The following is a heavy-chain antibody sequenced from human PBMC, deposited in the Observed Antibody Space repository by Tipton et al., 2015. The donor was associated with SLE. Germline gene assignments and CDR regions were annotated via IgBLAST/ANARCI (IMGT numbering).Heavy chain of an antibody. CDR3: ARDLSSRLIIVVVAAFDI. D-gene: IGHD3-22*01. Sequence: VKPSETLSLTCTLSGDSSTANKYYWGWIRQPPGKGLEWIGSLHYSGATYYNPSLNSRVTMSVDTSKNQFTLQLSSVTAADTAVYYCARDLSSRLIIVVVAAFDIWGQGTTVIVSS. CDR2: LHYSGAT. CDR1: GDSSTANKYY. J-gene: IGHJ3*02. V-gene: IGHV4-39*06.